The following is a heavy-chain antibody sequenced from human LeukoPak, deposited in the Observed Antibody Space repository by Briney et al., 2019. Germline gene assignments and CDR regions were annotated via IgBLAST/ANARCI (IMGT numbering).Heavy chain of an antibody. D-gene: IGHD3-3*01. Sequence: PGGSLRLSCAASGFTFSDYYMRWIRQAPGKGLEWVSYISSSGSTIYYADSVKGRFTISRDNAKNSLYLQMNILRAEDTAVYYGAREVEDFWGGQADYWGQGTLVTVSS. J-gene: IGHJ4*02. V-gene: IGHV3-11*01. CDR1: GFTFSDYY. CDR3: AREVEDFWGGQADY. CDR2: ISSSGSTI.